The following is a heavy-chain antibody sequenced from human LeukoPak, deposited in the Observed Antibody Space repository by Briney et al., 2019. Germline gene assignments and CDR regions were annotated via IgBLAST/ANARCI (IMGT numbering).Heavy chain of an antibody. V-gene: IGHV3-13*01. CDR2: IGTGGDT. CDR1: GFTFSNYD. Sequence: GGSLRLSCAASGFTFSNYDMHWVRQATGKGLEWGSAIGTGGDTYYEGSVKGRFTISRENAKNSLYLQMNSLRAGDTAVYYCARGGNYFGSGTYPFPLDIWGQGTMVTVSS. D-gene: IGHD3-10*01. J-gene: IGHJ3*02. CDR3: ARGGNYFGSGTYPFPLDI.